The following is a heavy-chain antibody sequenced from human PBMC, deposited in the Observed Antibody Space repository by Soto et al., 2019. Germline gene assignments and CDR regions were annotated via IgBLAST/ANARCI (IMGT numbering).Heavy chain of an antibody. D-gene: IGHD3-10*01. CDR1: SGSISSSSYY. J-gene: IGHJ1*01. CDR3: ATGWFGESQH. V-gene: IGHV4-39*01. Sequence: QLQLQESGPGLVKPSETLSLPCTVYSGSISSSSYYLGWIRQPPGMGMEWIGSIYYSGSTYYNPSLKSRVTISVDTSKNQFSLKLRSVTAADTAVYYCATGWFGESQHWGQGTLVTVSS. CDR2: IYYSGST.